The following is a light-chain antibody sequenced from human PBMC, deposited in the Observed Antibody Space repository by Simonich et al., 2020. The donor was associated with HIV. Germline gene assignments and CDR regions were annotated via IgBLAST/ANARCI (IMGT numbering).Light chain of an antibody. V-gene: IGKV4-1*01. CDR2: WAS. Sequence: DIVMTQSPDSLAVSLGERATINCKSSQSVLYSSNNKNYLAWSQKKPGQPPKLLIYWASTRESGVPDRFSGSGSGTDFTLTISSLQAEDVAVYYCQHYYSTPPTFGQGTKVEIK. CDR3: QHYYSTPPT. CDR1: QSVLYSSNNKNY. J-gene: IGKJ1*01.